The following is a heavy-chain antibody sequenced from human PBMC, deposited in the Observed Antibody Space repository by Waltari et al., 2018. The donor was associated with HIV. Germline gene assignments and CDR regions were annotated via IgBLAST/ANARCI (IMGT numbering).Heavy chain of an antibody. CDR3: ARMIVVVVAATGAFES. J-gene: IGHJ3*02. D-gene: IGHD2-15*01. CDR1: GFPFSTYW. Sequence: EVQLVEYGGGLVQPGGSLRLSCAASGFPFSTYWLSWVRKAQGKGLEWVANIKQDGSEKYYVDSVKGRFTISRDNAKNSLYLQMNSLRAEDTAVYYCARMIVVVVAATGAFESWGQGTMVTVSS. CDR2: IKQDGSEK. V-gene: IGHV3-7*01.